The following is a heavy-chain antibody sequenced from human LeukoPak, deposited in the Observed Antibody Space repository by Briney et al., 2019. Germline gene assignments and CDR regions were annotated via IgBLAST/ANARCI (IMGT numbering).Heavy chain of an antibody. CDR2: LFSGGSA. Sequence: GGSLRLSCVASAFTFSSNCMDWVRQAPGKGLEWVSILFSGGSALYADSVKGGFTISRDNSKNTLYLQMNSLRAEDTAVYYCARFHRGWYFDYWGQGTLVTVSS. V-gene: IGHV3-53*01. CDR1: AFTFSSNC. CDR3: ARFHRGWYFDY. J-gene: IGHJ4*02. D-gene: IGHD2-15*01.